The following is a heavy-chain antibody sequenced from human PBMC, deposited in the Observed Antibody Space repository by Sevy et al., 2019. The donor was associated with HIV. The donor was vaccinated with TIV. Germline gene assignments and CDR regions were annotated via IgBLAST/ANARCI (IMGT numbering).Heavy chain of an antibody. CDR1: GFTFSSYS. Sequence: GGSLRLSCAASGFTFSSYSMNWVRQAPGKGLEWVSSISSSSSYIYYADSVKGRFTISRDNAKNSLYLQMNSLRAEDTAVYYCAREAEYSSSSGIGWFDPWGQGTLVTVSS. D-gene: IGHD6-6*01. V-gene: IGHV3-21*01. J-gene: IGHJ5*02. CDR2: ISSSSSYI. CDR3: AREAEYSSSSGIGWFDP.